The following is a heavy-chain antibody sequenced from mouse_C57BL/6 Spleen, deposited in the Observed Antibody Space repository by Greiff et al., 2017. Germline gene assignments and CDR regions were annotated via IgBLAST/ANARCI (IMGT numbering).Heavy chain of an antibody. Sequence: EVQLVESGPELVQPGASVKISCKASGYSFTDYYMNWVKQSNGKSLEWIGVINPYYGTTSYNQKFKGKATLTVDQSSSTAYMQLNSLTSDDTAVDYCASAVTGHYFDYWGQGTTLTVSS. J-gene: IGHJ2*01. CDR1: GYSFTDYY. D-gene: IGHD2-1*01. CDR2: INPYYGTT. CDR3: ASAVTGHYFDY. V-gene: IGHV1-39*01.